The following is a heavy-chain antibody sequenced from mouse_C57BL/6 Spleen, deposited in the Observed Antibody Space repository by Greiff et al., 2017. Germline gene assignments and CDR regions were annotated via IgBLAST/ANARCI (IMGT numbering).Heavy chain of an antibody. CDR1: GYTFTDYN. V-gene: IGHV1-18*01. Sequence: VQLQQSGPELVKPGASVKIPCKASGYTFTDYNMDWVKQSHGKSLEWIGDINPNNGGTIYNQKFKGKATLTVDKSSSTAYMELRSLTSEDTAVYYCARGNYDYPLFAYWGQGTLVTVSA. D-gene: IGHD2-4*01. CDR3: ARGNYDYPLFAY. J-gene: IGHJ3*01. CDR2: INPNNGGT.